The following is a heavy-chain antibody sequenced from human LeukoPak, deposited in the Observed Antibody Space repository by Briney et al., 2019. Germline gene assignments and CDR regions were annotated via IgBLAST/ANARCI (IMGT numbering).Heavy chain of an antibody. D-gene: IGHD3-22*01. Sequence: PSKTLSLTCTVSGGSISSYYWSWIRQPAGKGLEWIGRMYTTGSTNYNPSLKSRVTMSVDTSKNQFSLKLSSVTAADTAVYYCARWGKYDSSGYYCGFDNWGQGTLVTVSS. J-gene: IGHJ4*02. CDR1: GGSISSYY. CDR3: ARWGKYDSSGYYCGFDN. V-gene: IGHV4-4*07. CDR2: MYTTGST.